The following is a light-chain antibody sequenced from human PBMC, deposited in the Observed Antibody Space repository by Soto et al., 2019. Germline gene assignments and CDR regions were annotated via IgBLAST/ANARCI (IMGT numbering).Light chain of an antibody. CDR2: GAS. Sequence: ERVITQSPATLSVSPVERATLSCSASQSVSSNLAWYQEKPGQAPRLLIYGASTRATGIPARFSGSGSGTEFTLTISSLQSEDFAVYCCQQYYNWPPITFGQGTRLEIK. J-gene: IGKJ5*01. CDR1: QSVSSN. CDR3: QQYYNWPPIT. V-gene: IGKV3-15*01.